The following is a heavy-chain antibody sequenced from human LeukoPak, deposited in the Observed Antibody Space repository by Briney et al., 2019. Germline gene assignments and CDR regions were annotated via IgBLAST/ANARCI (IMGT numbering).Heavy chain of an antibody. D-gene: IGHD6-19*01. CDR2: IKQEGREK. CDR1: GFTLSSYW. Sequence: GGSLRLSCAASGFTLSSYWMSWVRQAPWEGLEWVANIKQEGREKCYVDSVKGRFTSSKDNAKNTLYLQMNSLRAEDTGVYYRARGARQWLVPDFDYWGQGTLVTVSS. V-gene: IGHV3-7*01. J-gene: IGHJ4*02. CDR3: ARGARQWLVPDFDY.